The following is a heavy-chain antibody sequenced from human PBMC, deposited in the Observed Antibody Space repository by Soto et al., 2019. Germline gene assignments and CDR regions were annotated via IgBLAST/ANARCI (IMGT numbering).Heavy chain of an antibody. CDR3: TRVLGSRSYYQPGAYFAQ. J-gene: IGHJ4*02. D-gene: IGHD6-13*01. V-gene: IGHV1-18*01. CDR1: GYSFTTYG. Sequence: QVQLVQSGAEVKKPGASVKVSCKASGYSFTTYGVSWVRQAPGQGLEWMGWISPYSGNTVYEQRFQDRVTMTTDTPTSTAYMELRSLKSDDTAIYYCTRVLGSRSYYQPGAYFAQWGQGTPVTVSS. CDR2: ISPYSGNT.